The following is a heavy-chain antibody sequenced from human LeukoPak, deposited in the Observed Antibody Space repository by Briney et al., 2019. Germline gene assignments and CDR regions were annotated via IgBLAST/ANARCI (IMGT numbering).Heavy chain of an antibody. V-gene: IGHV3-48*02. CDR1: GCTFSSYS. CDR2: ITASGTAM. D-gene: IGHD1-1*01. J-gene: IGHJ4*02. Sequence: PGGSLRLSCAASGCTFSSYSMNWVRQAPGEGLEWVLHITASGTAMFYADSVKGRFTISRDTAKNSLYLQMNSLRDEDTAVYYCARQTRRTAMEDRRIDYWGQGTLVIVSS. CDR3: ARQTRRTAMEDRRIDY.